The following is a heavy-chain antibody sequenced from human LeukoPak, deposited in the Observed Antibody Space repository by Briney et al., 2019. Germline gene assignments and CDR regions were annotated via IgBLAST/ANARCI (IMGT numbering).Heavy chain of an antibody. V-gene: IGHV1-2*02. CDR2: INPNSGGT. CDR3: ARVGSSGWDSIDY. D-gene: IGHD6-19*01. CDR1: GYTFTGYY. Sequence: AASVNVSCKASGYTFTGYYMHWVRQAPGPGLERMGWINPNSGGTNYAQKFQGRVTMTRDTPISTAYMELSRLRSDDTAVYYCARVGSSGWDSIDYWGQGTLVTVSS. J-gene: IGHJ4*02.